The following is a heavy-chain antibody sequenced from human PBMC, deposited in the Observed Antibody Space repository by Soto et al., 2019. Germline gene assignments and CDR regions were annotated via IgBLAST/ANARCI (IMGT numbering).Heavy chain of an antibody. CDR1: GFPFNNYA. CDR3: AKLGSSAWSPHYYFDY. D-gene: IGHD3-10*01. CDR2: ITGSGSDT. J-gene: IGHJ4*02. Sequence: GESLKVSCAAAGFPFNNYAMGWVRQNTGKGLEWVSAITGSGSDTYYLDSVKGRFTISRDNSKNTLFLQVNSLRVEDTAIYYCAKLGSSAWSPHYYFDYWGQGTLVTVSS. V-gene: IGHV3-23*01.